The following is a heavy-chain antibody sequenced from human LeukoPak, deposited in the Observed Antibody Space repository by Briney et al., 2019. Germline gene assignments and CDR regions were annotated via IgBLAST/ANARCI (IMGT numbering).Heavy chain of an antibody. J-gene: IGHJ4*02. Sequence: GGSLRLSCAASGFTFSSYAMSWVRQAPGKGLEWVSAISGSGGSTYYADSVKGRFTISRDNSKNTLYLQMNSLRAEDTAVYYCAKGPRYYGSGSYYDMDRETHSDYWGQGTLVTVSS. V-gene: IGHV3-23*01. CDR3: AKGPRYYGSGSYYDMDRETHSDY. CDR2: ISGSGGST. CDR1: GFTFSSYA. D-gene: IGHD3-10*01.